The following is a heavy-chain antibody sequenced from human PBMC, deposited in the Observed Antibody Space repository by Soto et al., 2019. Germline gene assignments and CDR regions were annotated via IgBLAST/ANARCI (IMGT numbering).Heavy chain of an antibody. CDR1: GGSISSSSYY. J-gene: IGHJ3*02. CDR2: IYYSGST. CDR3: ARHRPTPKYYYDSSGYPRHAFDI. V-gene: IGHV4-39*01. Sequence: SETLSLTCTVSGGSISSSSYYWGWIRQPPGKGLEWIGSIYYSGSTYYNPSLKSRVTISVDTSKNQFSLKLSSVTAADTAVYYCARHRPTPKYYYDSSGYPRHAFDIWSQGTMVTVSS. D-gene: IGHD3-22*01.